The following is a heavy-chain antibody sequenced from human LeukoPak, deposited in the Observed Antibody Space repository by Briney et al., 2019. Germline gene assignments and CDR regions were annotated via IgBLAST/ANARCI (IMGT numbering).Heavy chain of an antibody. V-gene: IGHV5-51*01. CDR3: ARLDAYCGGDCYSGPFDY. CDR1: GYSFTSYW. Sequence: GESLKISCKGSGYSFTSYWIGWVRQMPGKGLEWMGIIYPGDSDTRYSPSFQGQVTISADKSISTAYLQWSSLKASDTAMYYCARLDAYCGGDCYSGPFDYWGQGTLVTVSS. D-gene: IGHD2-21*02. J-gene: IGHJ4*02. CDR2: IYPGDSDT.